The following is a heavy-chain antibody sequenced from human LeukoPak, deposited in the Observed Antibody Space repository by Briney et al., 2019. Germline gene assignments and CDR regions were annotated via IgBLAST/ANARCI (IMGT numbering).Heavy chain of an antibody. V-gene: IGHV7-4-1*02. CDR3: ARESGYYYDSSDYGDY. CDR1: GYTFTGYY. D-gene: IGHD3-22*01. Sequence: SVKVSCKASGYTFTGYYMHWVRQAPGQGLEWMGWINTNTGNPTYAQGFTGRFVFSLDTSVSTAYLQISSLKAEDTAVYYCARESGYYYDSSDYGDYWGQGTLVTVSS. J-gene: IGHJ4*02. CDR2: INTNTGNP.